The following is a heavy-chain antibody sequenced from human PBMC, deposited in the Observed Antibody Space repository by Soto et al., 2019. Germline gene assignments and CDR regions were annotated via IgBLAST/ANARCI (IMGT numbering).Heavy chain of an antibody. Sequence: PWETLSLTCAAYGGSFSGYYWSWIRQPPGKGLEWIGEINHSGSTNYNPSLKSRVTISVDTSKNQFSLKLSSVTAADTAVYYCARVPAARPFDCGQGTLVTVSS. CDR1: GGSFSGYY. V-gene: IGHV4-34*01. D-gene: IGHD6-6*01. CDR3: ARVPAARPFD. CDR2: INHSGST. J-gene: IGHJ4*02.